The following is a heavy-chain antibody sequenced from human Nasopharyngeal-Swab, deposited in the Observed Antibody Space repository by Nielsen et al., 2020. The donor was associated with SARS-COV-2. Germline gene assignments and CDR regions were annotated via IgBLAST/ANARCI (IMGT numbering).Heavy chain of an antibody. D-gene: IGHD3-10*01. J-gene: IGHJ6*02. CDR3: AKGNVTLIRGVIESYYYYGMDV. CDR2: SIPIFGTA. V-gene: IGHV1-69*19. Sequence: WVRQAPGQGLEWMGGSIPIFGTAKYAQKFQGRVTITADESTSTAYMELSSLRSEDTAVYYCAKGNVTLIRGVIESYYYYGMDVWGQGTTVTVSS.